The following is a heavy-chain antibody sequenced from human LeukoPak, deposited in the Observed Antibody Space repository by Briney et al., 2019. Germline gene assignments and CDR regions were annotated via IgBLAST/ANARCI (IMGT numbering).Heavy chain of an antibody. V-gene: IGHV4-30-2*01. CDR1: GGSIISGGYS. J-gene: IGHJ3*02. Sequence: PSETLSLTCAVSGGSIISGGYSRSWVRQPPRKGLEWIGYIYHSGSTYYNPSLKSRVTISVDRSKNQFSLKLSSVTAADTAVYYCARGGGANDAFDIWGQGTMVTVSS. CDR3: ARGGGANDAFDI. CDR2: IYHSGST. D-gene: IGHD4-17*01.